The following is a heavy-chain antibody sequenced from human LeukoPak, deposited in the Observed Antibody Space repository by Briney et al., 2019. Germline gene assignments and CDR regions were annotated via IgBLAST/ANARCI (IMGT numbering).Heavy chain of an antibody. V-gene: IGHV3-15*01. Sequence: PGGSLRLSCAASGFTFSNAWMSWVRQAPGKGLEWVGRIKSKTDGGTTDYAAPVKGRFTISRDDSKNTLYLQMNSLKTEDTAVYYCTTGPMSVAAAGNFDYWGQGTLVTVSS. D-gene: IGHD6-13*01. J-gene: IGHJ4*02. CDR3: TTGPMSVAAAGNFDY. CDR1: GFTFSNAW. CDR2: IKSKTDGGTT.